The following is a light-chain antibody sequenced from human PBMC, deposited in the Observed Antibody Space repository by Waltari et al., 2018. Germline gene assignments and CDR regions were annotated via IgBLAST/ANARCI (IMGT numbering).Light chain of an antibody. CDR3: QQYNSYWT. J-gene: IGKJ1*01. Sequence: DIQMTQSPSTLSASVGDRVTITFRASQSISSWLAWYPQKPGKAPKLLIYDASSLESGVPSRFSGSGSGTEFTLTISSLQPDDFATYYCQQYNSYWTFGQGTKVEIK. CDR2: DAS. V-gene: IGKV1-5*01. CDR1: QSISSW.